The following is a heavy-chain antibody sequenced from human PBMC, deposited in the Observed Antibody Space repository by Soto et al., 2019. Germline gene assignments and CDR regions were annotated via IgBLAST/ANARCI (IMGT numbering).Heavy chain of an antibody. V-gene: IGHV2-5*02. J-gene: IGHJ1*01. CDR3: AHLTYYYDSSGYYARAEYFQH. CDR1: GFSLSTSGVG. D-gene: IGHD3-22*01. Sequence: QITLKESGPTLVKPTQTLTLTCTFSGFSLSTSGVGVGWIRQPPGKALEWLALIYWDDDKRYSPSLKSRLTIYKDTSKNQVVLTMTNMDPVDTATYYCAHLTYYYDSSGYYARAEYFQHWGQGTLVTVSS. CDR2: IYWDDDK.